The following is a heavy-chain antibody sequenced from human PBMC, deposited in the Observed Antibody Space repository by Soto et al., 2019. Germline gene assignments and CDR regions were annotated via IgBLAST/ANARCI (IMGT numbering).Heavy chain of an antibody. Sequence: PSETLSLTCTVSGGSISSYYWSWFRQSPGKRMEWIGYVHHSWGSSYNPSLQSRVAISLDTSKSQFSLKVTSVTATDTAVYYCARAAVAGTRFDYWGLGTLVTVS. V-gene: IGHV4-59*08. CDR2: VHHSWGS. D-gene: IGHD6-19*01. CDR3: ARAAVAGTRFDY. CDR1: GGSISSYY. J-gene: IGHJ4*02.